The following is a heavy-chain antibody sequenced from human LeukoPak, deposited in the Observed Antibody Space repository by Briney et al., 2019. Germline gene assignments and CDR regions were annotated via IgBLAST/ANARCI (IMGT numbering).Heavy chain of an antibody. J-gene: IGHJ4*02. D-gene: IGHD3-3*01. V-gene: IGHV4-59*12. Sequence: SETLSLTCTVSGDSINNYYWNRIRQPPGKGLEWIGYIYDNGGTNYNPSLKSRVTISIGTSKTQFSLQLNSVTPEDTAVYYCARGNDFWSGYWYYFDYWGQGTLVTVSS. CDR1: GDSINNYY. CDR3: ARGNDFWSGYWYYFDY. CDR2: IYDNGGT.